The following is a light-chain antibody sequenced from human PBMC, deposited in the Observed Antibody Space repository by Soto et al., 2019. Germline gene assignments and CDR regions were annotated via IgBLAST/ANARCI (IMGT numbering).Light chain of an antibody. CDR2: DND. V-gene: IGLV1-51*01. Sequence: QSVLTQPPSVSAAPGQKVTISCSGSSSDIGNSYVSWYQQLPGAAPRLLIYDNDKRPSGIPDRFSGSKSGTSATLVITGLQTGDEADYYCGTWDTSLRALFGGGTKLTVL. J-gene: IGLJ3*02. CDR1: SSDIGNSY. CDR3: GTWDTSLRAL.